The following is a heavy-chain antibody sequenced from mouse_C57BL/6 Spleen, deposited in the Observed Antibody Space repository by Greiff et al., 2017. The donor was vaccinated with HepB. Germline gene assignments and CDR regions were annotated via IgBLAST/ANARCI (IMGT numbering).Heavy chain of an antibody. D-gene: IGHD2-1*01. J-gene: IGHJ3*01. V-gene: IGHV1-64*01. CDR3: ASGGGNPDWFAY. CDR2: IHPNSGST. CDR1: GYTFTSYW. Sequence: VQLQQPGAELVKPGASVKLSCKASGYTFTSYWMHWVKQRPGQGLEWIGMIHPNSGSTNYNEKFKSKATLTVDKSSSTAYMQLSSLTSEDSAVYYCASGGGNPDWFAYWGQGTLVTVSA.